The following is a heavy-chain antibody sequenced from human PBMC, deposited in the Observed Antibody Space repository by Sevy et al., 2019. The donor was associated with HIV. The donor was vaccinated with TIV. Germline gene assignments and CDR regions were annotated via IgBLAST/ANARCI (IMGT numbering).Heavy chain of an antibody. CDR1: GGSITSLY. CDR2: IYYNGHI. CDR3: AGENAWGRGYS. J-gene: IGHJ4*02. Sequence: SGTLSLTCTVSGGSITSLYWNWIRQPPGKGLEWIANIYYNGHINYNPSLKSRFTLSLDTSKNQFSLRLSCVTAADTAMYYCAGENAWGRGYSWGQGTLVTVSS. D-gene: IGHD1-26*01. V-gene: IGHV4-59*08.